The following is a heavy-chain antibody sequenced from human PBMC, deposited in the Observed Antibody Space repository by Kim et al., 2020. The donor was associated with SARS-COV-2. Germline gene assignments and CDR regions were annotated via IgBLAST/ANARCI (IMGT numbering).Heavy chain of an antibody. J-gene: IGHJ4*02. V-gene: IGHV3-30*03. D-gene: IGHD6-6*01. CDR3: AREYTNSSGRSFDY. Sequence: YADSVEGRFTISRDNSKNTLYLQMSSLRGEDTAVYYCAREYTNSSGRSFDYWGQGTLVTVSS.